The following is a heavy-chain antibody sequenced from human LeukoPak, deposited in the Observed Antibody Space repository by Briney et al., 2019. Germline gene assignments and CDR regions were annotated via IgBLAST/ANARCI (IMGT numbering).Heavy chain of an antibody. J-gene: IGHJ5*02. Sequence: SETLSLTSAVYGGSFSGYYWSWIRHPPGKGLEWIGEIKQSGSTHYNPSLKSRVTIPADTSKHRFYRKRNSVTAAATALYFFSGENQGYCSGGSFYSGWFDPWGQGTLVTVSS. CDR2: IKQSGST. D-gene: IGHD2-15*01. CDR1: GGSFSGYY. V-gene: IGHV4-34*01. CDR3: SGENQGYCSGGSFYSGWFDP.